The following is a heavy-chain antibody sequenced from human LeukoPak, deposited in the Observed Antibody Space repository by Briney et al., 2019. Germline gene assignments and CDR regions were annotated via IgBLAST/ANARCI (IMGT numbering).Heavy chain of an antibody. CDR2: ISYGGSNK. CDR1: GFTFSSYV. CDR3: AKPAYAGYYYYMDV. J-gene: IGHJ6*03. V-gene: IGHV3-30*18. Sequence: QPGRSLGLSCAASGFTFSSYVMYWVRQAPGKGLEWVALISYGGSNKYYADSVKGRFTISRDNSKNTLYLQMNSLRVEDTAVYYCAKPAYAGYYYYMDVWGKGTTVTVSS. D-gene: IGHD3-16*01.